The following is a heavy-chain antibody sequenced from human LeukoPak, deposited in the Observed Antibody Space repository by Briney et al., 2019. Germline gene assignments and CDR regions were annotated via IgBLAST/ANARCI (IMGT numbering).Heavy chain of an antibody. CDR1: GFTFSSYG. CDR3: AKDLHTAMATDY. D-gene: IGHD5-18*01. CDR2: ISYDGSNK. V-gene: IGHV3-30*18. J-gene: IGHJ4*02. Sequence: GGSLRLSCAASGFTFSSYGMAWVRQAPGKGLEWVAVISYDGSNKYYADSVKGRFTISRDNSKNTLYLQMNSLRAEDTAVYYCAKDLHTAMATDYWGQGTLVTVSS.